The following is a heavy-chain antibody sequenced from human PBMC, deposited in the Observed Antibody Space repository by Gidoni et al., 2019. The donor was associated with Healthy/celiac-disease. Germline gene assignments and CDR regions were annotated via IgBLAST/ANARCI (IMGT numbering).Heavy chain of an antibody. D-gene: IGHD6-6*01. CDR1: GFTFSSYA. CDR2: ISYDGSNK. CDR3: ARDPKRASAARPRKDYYYYYYMDV. Sequence: QVQLVESGGGVVQPGRSLRLSCAASGFTFSSYAMHWVRQAPGKGLEWVAVISYDGSNKYYADSVKGRFTISRDNSKNTLYLQMNSLRAEDTAVYYCARDPKRASAARPRKDYYYYYYMDVWGKGTTVTVSS. V-gene: IGHV3-30-3*01. J-gene: IGHJ6*03.